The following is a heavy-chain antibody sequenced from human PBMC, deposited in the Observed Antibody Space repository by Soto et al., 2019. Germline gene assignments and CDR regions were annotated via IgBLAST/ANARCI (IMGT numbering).Heavy chain of an antibody. V-gene: IGHV1-46*01. Sequence: ASVKVSCKASGYTFTSYYMHWVRQAPGQGLEWMGIINPSGGSTSYAQKFQGRVTMTRDTSTSTVYMELSSLRSEDTAVYYCARDRGSSDWYSLDYGMDVWGQGTTVTVSS. CDR1: GYTFTSYY. J-gene: IGHJ6*02. D-gene: IGHD6-19*01. CDR2: INPSGGST. CDR3: ARDRGSSDWYSLDYGMDV.